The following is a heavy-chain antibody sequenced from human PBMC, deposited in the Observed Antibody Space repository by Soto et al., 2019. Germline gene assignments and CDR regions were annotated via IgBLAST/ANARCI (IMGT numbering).Heavy chain of an antibody. CDR1: GFTFSSYG. J-gene: IGHJ3*02. V-gene: IGHV3-30*18. D-gene: IGHD6-6*01. CDR3: AKDVGTMDLAAPPSGFSDI. CDR2: ISYDGSNK. Sequence: GGSLRLSCAASGFTFSSYGMHWVRQAPGKGLEWVAVISYDGSNKYYADSVKGRFTISRDNSKNTLYLQMNSLRAEDTAVYYCAKDVGTMDLAAPPSGFSDIWGQGTMVTVSS.